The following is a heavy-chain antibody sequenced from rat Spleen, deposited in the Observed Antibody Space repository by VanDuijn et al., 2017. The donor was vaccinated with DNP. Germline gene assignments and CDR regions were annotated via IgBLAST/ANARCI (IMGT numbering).Heavy chain of an antibody. CDR1: GYSITSNY. J-gene: IGHJ4*01. V-gene: IGHV3-3*01. CDR3: ARSGVHYPGIGDVMDA. CDR2: INGAGST. Sequence: VQLQESGPGLVRPSQSLSLTCSVTGYSITSNYWGWIRKFPGNKMEWMGYINGAGSTNYNPPLKSQISITRDTSKNQFFLQLTSVTTEDTATYYCARSGVHYPGIGDVMDAWGQGASVTVSS. D-gene: IGHD1-4*01.